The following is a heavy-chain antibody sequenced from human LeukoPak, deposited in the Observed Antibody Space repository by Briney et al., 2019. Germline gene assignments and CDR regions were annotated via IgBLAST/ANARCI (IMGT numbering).Heavy chain of an antibody. Sequence: SETLSLTCTVSGGSIRNYYWNWIWQPAAQGMEWVGRIQTSGNTNYSPSLKSRITISVDRSKNQVSLKLSSVTAADTAVYYCASDRGSGWFDYWGQGTLVTVSS. CDR2: IQTSGNT. CDR3: ASDRGSGWFDY. J-gene: IGHJ4*02. D-gene: IGHD6-19*01. V-gene: IGHV4-4*07. CDR1: GGSIRNYY.